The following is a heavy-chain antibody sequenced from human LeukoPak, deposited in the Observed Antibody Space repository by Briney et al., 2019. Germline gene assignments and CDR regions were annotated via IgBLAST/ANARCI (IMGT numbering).Heavy chain of an antibody. CDR3: ARVKDLDF. Sequence: ASVKVSCKASGYTFTGYYIHWVRQAPGQGLEWMGWINPNSGGTNYAQEFQGRVTMTRDTSISTAYMELRSLTSDDTAVYYCARVKDLDFWGQGTPVTVSS. J-gene: IGHJ4*02. D-gene: IGHD2-15*01. CDR1: GYTFTGYY. V-gene: IGHV1-2*02. CDR2: INPNSGGT.